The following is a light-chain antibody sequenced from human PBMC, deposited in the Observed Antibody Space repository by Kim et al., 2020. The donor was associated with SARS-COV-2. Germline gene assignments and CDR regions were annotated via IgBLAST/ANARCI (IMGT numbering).Light chain of an antibody. J-gene: IGLJ3*02. CDR2: DVS. CDR1: SSDVGGYNY. Sequence: QSALTQPASVSGSPGQSITISCTGTSSDVGGYNYVSWYQQHPGKAPKFMIYDVSNRPSGVSNRFSASKSGNTASLTISGLQAEDEADYYCSSYTSSRTWVFGGGTQLTVL. V-gene: IGLV2-14*03. CDR3: SSYTSSRTWV.